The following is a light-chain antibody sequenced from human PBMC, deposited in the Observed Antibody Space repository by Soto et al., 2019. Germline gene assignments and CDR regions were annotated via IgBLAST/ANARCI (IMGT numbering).Light chain of an antibody. CDR3: QQYGSSLSWT. V-gene: IGKV3-20*01. CDR2: GAS. Sequence: EIVLTQSPGTLSLSPEERATLSCRASQSVSSSYLAWYQQKPGQAPRLLIYGASSRATGIPDRFSGSGSGTDFTLTISRLEPEDFAVYYCQQYGSSLSWTFGQGTKVDNK. CDR1: QSVSSSY. J-gene: IGKJ1*01.